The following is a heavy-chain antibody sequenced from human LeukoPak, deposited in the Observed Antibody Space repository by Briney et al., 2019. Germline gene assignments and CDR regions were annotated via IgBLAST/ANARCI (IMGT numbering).Heavy chain of an antibody. J-gene: IGHJ6*02. V-gene: IGHV4-31*03. CDR2: IYYSGST. CDR1: GGSISSGGYY. CDR3: ASTDGDSSYYYGMDV. D-gene: IGHD4-17*01. Sequence: SQTLSLTCTVSGGSISSGGYYWSRIRQHPGKGLEWIGYIYYSGSTYYNPSLKSRVTISVDTSKNQFSLKLSSVTAADTAVYYCASTDGDSSYYYGMDVWGQGTTVAVSS.